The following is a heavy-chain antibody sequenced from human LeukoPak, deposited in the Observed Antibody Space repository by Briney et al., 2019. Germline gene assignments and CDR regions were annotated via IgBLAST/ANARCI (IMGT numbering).Heavy chain of an antibody. CDR1: GYTFTGYY. D-gene: IGHD5-18*01. V-gene: IGHV1-2*02. Sequence: ASVKVSCKASGYTFTGYYMHWVRQAPGQGLEWMGWINPNSGGTNYAQKFQGRVTMTRDTSISTAYMELSSLRSEDTAVYYCARNTWIQLWSPVDWGQGTLVTVSS. CDR3: ARNTWIQLWSPVD. J-gene: IGHJ4*02. CDR2: INPNSGGT.